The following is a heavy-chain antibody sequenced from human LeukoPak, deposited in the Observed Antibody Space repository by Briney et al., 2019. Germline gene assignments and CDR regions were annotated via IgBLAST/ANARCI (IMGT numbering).Heavy chain of an antibody. CDR3: ARGEGIDYYDSSGYLFDY. Sequence: ASVKVSCKASGYTFTSYYMHWVRQAPGQGLEWMGIINPSGGSISYAQKFQGRVTMTRDTSTSTVYMELSSLRSEDTAVYYCARGEGIDYYDSSGYLFDYWGQGTLVTVSS. CDR2: INPSGGSI. V-gene: IGHV1-46*01. J-gene: IGHJ4*02. D-gene: IGHD3-22*01. CDR1: GYTFTSYY.